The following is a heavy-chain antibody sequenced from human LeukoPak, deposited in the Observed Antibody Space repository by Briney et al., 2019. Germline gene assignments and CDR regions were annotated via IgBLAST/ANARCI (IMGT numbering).Heavy chain of an antibody. CDR3: ARHPMIVLFTKRLGPYYFDY. Sequence: SETLSLTCTVSGGSISSSSYYWGWIRQPPGKGLEWIGSIYYSGSTYYNPSLKSRVTISVDTSKNQFFLKLSSVTAADTAVYYCARHPMIVLFTKRLGPYYFDYWGQGTLVTVSS. CDR1: GGSISSSSYY. D-gene: IGHD3-22*01. V-gene: IGHV4-39*01. J-gene: IGHJ4*02. CDR2: IYYSGST.